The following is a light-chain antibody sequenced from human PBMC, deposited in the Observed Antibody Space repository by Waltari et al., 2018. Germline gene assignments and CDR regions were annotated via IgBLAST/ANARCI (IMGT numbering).Light chain of an antibody. Sequence: QSALTQPRSVSGSPGQSVTISCTGSSSDVGGYNYVSWYQHHPGKAPRLMIFAVTKRPSGVPDRFSGSKSGNTASLTISGLQAEDEADYYCCSYAGTYILEVFGGGTKLTVL. CDR3: CSYAGTYILEV. CDR1: SSDVGGYNY. V-gene: IGLV2-11*01. J-gene: IGLJ3*02. CDR2: AVT.